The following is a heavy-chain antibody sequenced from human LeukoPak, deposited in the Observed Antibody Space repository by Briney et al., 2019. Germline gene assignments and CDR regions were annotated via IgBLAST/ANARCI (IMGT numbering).Heavy chain of an antibody. CDR1: GFSFSSYG. V-gene: IGHV3-23*01. CDR3: AKKSYVVVVPAALDY. Sequence: PGRSLRLSCAASGFSFSSYGIHWVRQAPGKGLEWVSAISGSGGSTYYADSVKGRFTISRDNSKNTLYLQMNSLRAEDTAVYYCAKKSYVVVVPAALDYWGQGTLVTVSS. D-gene: IGHD2-2*01. CDR2: ISGSGGST. J-gene: IGHJ4*02.